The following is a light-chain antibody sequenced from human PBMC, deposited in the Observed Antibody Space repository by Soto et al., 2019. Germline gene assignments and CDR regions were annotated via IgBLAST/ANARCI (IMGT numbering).Light chain of an antibody. J-gene: IGKJ1*01. CDR3: QKYNVAPWT. CDR1: QDISNY. CDR2: GAS. V-gene: IGKV1-27*01. Sequence: DIQMTQSPSSLSASVGDRVTITCRASQDISNYLAWFQQKPGKVPKLLMYGASTLQSGVPSRFDGSGSGTDFTLTISSLQPEDVATYYCQKYNVAPWTFGQGTKVDIK.